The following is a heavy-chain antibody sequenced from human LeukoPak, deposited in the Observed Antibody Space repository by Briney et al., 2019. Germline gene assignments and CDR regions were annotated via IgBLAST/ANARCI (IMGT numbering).Heavy chain of an antibody. V-gene: IGHV3-15*01. CDR3: STFADDGY. Sequence: PGGSLRLSCAASGFTFSNAWMSWVRQAPAKGLEWVGRIKSKKDGGTTDYTTPVKGRFTISRDDSKNTVYPQMNSLKTEDTALYYCSTFADDGYWGQGTLVTVSS. CDR1: GFTFSNAW. CDR2: IKSKKDGGTT. D-gene: IGHD3-16*01. J-gene: IGHJ4*02.